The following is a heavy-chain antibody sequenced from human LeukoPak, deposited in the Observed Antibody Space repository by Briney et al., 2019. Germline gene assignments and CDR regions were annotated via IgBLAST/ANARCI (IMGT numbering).Heavy chain of an antibody. CDR3: ARVIVVIREYYFDY. V-gene: IGHV4-39*07. CDR1: GGSISSSSYY. Sequence: SETLSLTCTVSGGSISSSSYYWGWIRQPPGKGLEWIGSIYYSGSTYYNPSLKSRVTISVDTSKNQFSLKLSSVTAADTAVYYCARVIVVIREYYFDYWGQGTLVTVSS. J-gene: IGHJ4*02. D-gene: IGHD3-22*01. CDR2: IYYSGST.